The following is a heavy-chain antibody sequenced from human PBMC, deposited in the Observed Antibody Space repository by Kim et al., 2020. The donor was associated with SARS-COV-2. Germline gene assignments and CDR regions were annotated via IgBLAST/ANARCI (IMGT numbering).Heavy chain of an antibody. CDR1: GFTFSSYA. Sequence: GGSLRLSCAASGFTFSSYAMHWVRQAPGKGLEWVAVISYDGSNKYYADSVKGRFTISRDNSKNTLYLQMNSLRAEDTAVYYCARRRQRLLSLYYYYGMDVWGQGTTVTVSS. V-gene: IGHV3-30*04. CDR3: ARRRQRLLSLYYYYGMDV. D-gene: IGHD6-25*01. CDR2: ISYDGSNK. J-gene: IGHJ6*02.